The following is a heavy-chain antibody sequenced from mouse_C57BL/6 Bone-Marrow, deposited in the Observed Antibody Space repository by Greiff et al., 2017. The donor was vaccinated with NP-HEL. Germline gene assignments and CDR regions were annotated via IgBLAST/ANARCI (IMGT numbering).Heavy chain of an antibody. Sequence: EVKLMESGGGLVKPGGSLKLSCAASGFTFSDYGMHWVRQAPEKGLEWVAYISSGSSTIYYADTVKGRFTISRDNAKNTLFLQMTSLRSEDTAMYYCARRELTGLCAYWGQGTRVTVSA. CDR2: ISSGSSTI. CDR3: ARRELTGLCAY. D-gene: IGHD4-1*01. V-gene: IGHV5-17*01. J-gene: IGHJ3*01. CDR1: GFTFSDYG.